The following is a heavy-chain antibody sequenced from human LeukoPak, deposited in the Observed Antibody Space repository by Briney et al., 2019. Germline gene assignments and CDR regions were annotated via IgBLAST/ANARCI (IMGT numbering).Heavy chain of an antibody. Sequence: GGSLRLSCAISGFTFSACELTWVRQAPGKGLEWVSYISRSGSTRYYADSVKGRFTISRDNAKNSLYLQMNSLRGEDTAVYYCARVATMVRVPLDALDIWGQGTMVSVSS. CDR2: ISRSGSTR. D-gene: IGHD3-10*01. V-gene: IGHV3-48*03. J-gene: IGHJ3*02. CDR3: ARVATMVRVPLDALDI. CDR1: GFTFSACE.